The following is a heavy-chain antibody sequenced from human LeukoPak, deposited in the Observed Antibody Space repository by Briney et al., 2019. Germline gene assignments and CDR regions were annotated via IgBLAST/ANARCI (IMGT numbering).Heavy chain of an antibody. Sequence: AASVKVSCKASGYTFTGYYMHWVRQAPGQGLEWMGCINPNSGGTNYAQTFKGRFTMTRDASISTAYLELSRRTSDDRAVYSCARESSSSVDYWGQGNLVSVSS. J-gene: IGHJ4*02. V-gene: IGHV1-2*02. CDR1: GYTFTGYY. CDR3: ARESSSSVDY. D-gene: IGHD6-6*01. CDR2: INPNSGGT.